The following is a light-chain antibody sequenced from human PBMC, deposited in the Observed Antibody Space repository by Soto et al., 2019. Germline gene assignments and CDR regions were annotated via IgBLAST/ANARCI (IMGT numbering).Light chain of an antibody. Sequence: DIEMTQSPSTLSASIGYRVTITCRASESIRTWLAWYQHKPGKAPKLLIFAASSLQSGVPSRFSGSRSGPDFTLTISSLQPEDFATYYCQQSYSSPPTFGQGTKVDI. CDR1: ESIRTW. V-gene: IGKV1-39*01. CDR3: QQSYSSPPT. J-gene: IGKJ1*01. CDR2: AAS.